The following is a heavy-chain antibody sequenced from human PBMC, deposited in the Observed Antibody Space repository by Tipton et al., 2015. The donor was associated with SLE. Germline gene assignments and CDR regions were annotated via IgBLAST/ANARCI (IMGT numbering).Heavy chain of an antibody. V-gene: IGHV3-53*04. D-gene: IGHD7-27*01. CDR2: IYSGDSA. J-gene: IGHJ6*03. CDR1: GFTVSSTY. Sequence: SLRLSCAASGFTVSSTYMSWVRQAPGKGLEWVSVIYSGDSAYYADSVKGRFTISRQNSQNILEFQMNSLRAEDTAVYHCARLSRTGEDETPIYYAYYMDVWGTGTTVTVSS. CDR3: ARLSRTGEDETPIYYAYYMDV.